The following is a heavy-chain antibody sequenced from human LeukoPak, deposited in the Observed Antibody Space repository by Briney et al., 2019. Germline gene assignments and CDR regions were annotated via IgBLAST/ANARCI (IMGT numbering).Heavy chain of an antibody. CDR2: IKQDGSEK. V-gene: IGHV3-7*03. D-gene: IGHD1-1*01. J-gene: IGHJ4*02. CDR3: ASLDKGNDVVFDY. CDR1: GFTFSSYW. Sequence: PGGSLRLSCAASGFTFSSYWMSWVRQAPGKGLEWVANIKQDGSEKYYVDSVKGRFTISRDNAKNSLYLQMNSLRAEDTAVYYCASLDKGNDVVFDYWGQGTLVTVS.